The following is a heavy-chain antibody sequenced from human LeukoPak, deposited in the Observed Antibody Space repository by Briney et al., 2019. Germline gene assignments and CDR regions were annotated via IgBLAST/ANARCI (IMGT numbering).Heavy chain of an antibody. D-gene: IGHD6-13*01. V-gene: IGHV4-59*01. Sequence: PSETLSLTCTVSGGSISSYYWSWIRQPPGRGLEWIGYIYYSGSTNYNPSLKSRVTISVDTSKNQFSLKLSSVTAADTAVYYCAAWGSSWPNWFDPWGQGTLVTVSS. CDR1: GGSISSYY. CDR3: AAWGSSWPNWFDP. J-gene: IGHJ5*02. CDR2: IYYSGST.